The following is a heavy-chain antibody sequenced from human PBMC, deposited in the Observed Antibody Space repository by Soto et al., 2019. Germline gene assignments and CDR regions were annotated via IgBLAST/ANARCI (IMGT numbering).Heavy chain of an antibody. Sequence: ASVKVSCKASGYTFTSYDINWVRQATGQGLEWVGWVHPNSGNTGYAQKFQGRVTMTRDTSIHTAYMELSSLRSEDTVVYYCARGAYGGYAPRDGMDVWGEGSTVTVSS. CDR1: GYTFTSYD. CDR3: ARGAYGGYAPRDGMDV. D-gene: IGHD4-17*01. J-gene: IGHJ6*04. V-gene: IGHV1-8*01. CDR2: VHPNSGNT.